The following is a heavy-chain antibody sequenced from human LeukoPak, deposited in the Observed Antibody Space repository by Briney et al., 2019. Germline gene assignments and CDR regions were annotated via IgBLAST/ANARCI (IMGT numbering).Heavy chain of an antibody. CDR1: GYTFTDYY. Sequence: ASVKISCKVSGYTFTDYYMHWVQQAPGKGLEWMGLVDPEDGEIIYAEKFQGRVTITADTSTDTAYMELSSLRSEDTAVYYCATRPPSYSSSWYDWFDPWGQGTLVTVSS. CDR3: ATRPPSYSSSWYDWFDP. CDR2: VDPEDGEI. V-gene: IGHV1-69-2*01. D-gene: IGHD6-13*01. J-gene: IGHJ5*02.